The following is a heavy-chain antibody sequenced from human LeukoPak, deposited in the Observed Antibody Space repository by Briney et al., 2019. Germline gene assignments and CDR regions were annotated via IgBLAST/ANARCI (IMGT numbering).Heavy chain of an antibody. Sequence: ASVKVSFKASGYTFTSYDINWVRQAPGQGLEWMGWISAYSDNTDYAQELQGRVTMTTDTSTTTAYMELRSLRSDDTAVYYCARGRSITGTKPAFAYWGQGTLVTVSS. CDR3: ARGRSITGTKPAFAY. D-gene: IGHD1-20*01. V-gene: IGHV1-18*01. CDR1: GYTFTSYD. CDR2: ISAYSDNT. J-gene: IGHJ4*02.